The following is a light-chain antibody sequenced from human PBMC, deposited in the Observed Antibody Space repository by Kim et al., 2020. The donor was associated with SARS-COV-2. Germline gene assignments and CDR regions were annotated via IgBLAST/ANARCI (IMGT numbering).Light chain of an antibody. CDR3: QHSYSPPYS. CDR1: QNIRLN. J-gene: IGKJ2*03. Sequence: ASVGDRVTITCRARQNIRLNLKGYQQIPGKDTKVLSYDASTLQSGVPSRFSGSGAGTDFTLNISSLQPEDFATYYCQHSYSPPYSFGQGTKLEI. CDR2: DAS. V-gene: IGKV1-39*01.